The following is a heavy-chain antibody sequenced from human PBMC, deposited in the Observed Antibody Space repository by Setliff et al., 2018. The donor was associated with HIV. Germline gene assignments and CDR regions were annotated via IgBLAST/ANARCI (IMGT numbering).Heavy chain of an antibody. CDR1: GYPFSGYG. Sequence: ASVKVSCKASGYPFSGYGISWVRQAPGQGLEWMGYINAGDDNTRYSEKFQGRVTMTRDTSISTAYMELSRLRSDDTAVYYCARSTTADWGQGTMVTVSS. CDR3: ARSTTAD. D-gene: IGHD4-17*01. CDR2: INAGDDNT. J-gene: IGHJ4*02. V-gene: IGHV1-18*01.